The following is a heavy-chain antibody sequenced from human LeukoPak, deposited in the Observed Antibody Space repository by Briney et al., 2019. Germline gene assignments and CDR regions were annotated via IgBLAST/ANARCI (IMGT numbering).Heavy chain of an antibody. CDR3: ARHYYYYYMDV. CDR1: GGSISSSSYY. J-gene: IGHJ6*03. V-gene: IGHV4-39*01. Sequence: PSETLSLTCTVSGGSISSSSYYWGWIRQPPGKGLEWIGSIYYSGSTYYSPSLKSRVTISVDTSKNQFSLKLSSVTAADTAVYYCARHYYYYYMDVWGKGTTVTISS. CDR2: IYYSGST.